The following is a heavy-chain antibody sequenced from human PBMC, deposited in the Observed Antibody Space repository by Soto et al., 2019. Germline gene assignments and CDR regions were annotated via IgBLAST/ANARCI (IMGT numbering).Heavy chain of an antibody. Sequence: EVQLLESGGGLVQPWGSLRLSCAASGFTFNSYAMSWVRQAPGKGLEWVSGISDSGGSTYYADSMKGRFSISRDNSKNTLYVQMSSLRAEDTAVYYCARGSLAARPYHYDYWGQGTLGTVSS. J-gene: IGHJ4*02. CDR1: GFTFNSYA. CDR2: ISDSGGST. CDR3: ARGSLAARPYHYDY. D-gene: IGHD6-6*01. V-gene: IGHV3-23*01.